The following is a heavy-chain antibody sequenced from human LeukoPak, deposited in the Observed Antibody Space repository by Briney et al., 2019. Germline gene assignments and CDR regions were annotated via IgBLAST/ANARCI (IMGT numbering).Heavy chain of an antibody. CDR1: GFNFSSYA. D-gene: IGHD4-11*01. V-gene: IGHV3-48*03. Sequence: GGSLRLSCAAFGFNFSSYAMNWVRQAPGKGLEWVSYISSSGSTMYYADSVKGRFIISRDNAQNSLYLQMNSLRAEDTAVYYCARVVWATVSTDDYWGQGTLVTVSS. J-gene: IGHJ4*02. CDR3: ARVVWATVSTDDY. CDR2: ISSSGSTM.